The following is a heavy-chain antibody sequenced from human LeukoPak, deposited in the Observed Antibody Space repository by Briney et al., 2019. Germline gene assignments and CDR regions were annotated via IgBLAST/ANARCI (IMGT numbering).Heavy chain of an antibody. D-gene: IGHD4-17*01. CDR3: ARDVHGDYGSGWFDP. CDR1: GGTFNNSA. V-gene: IGHV1-69*05. J-gene: IGHJ5*02. CDR2: IMPLFGTA. Sequence: SVKASCKTSGGTFNNSAISWVRQAPGQGLEWLGGIMPLFGTADYAQKFQGRVTITKDESTRTVYLELTSLTSDDTAVYYCARDVHGDYGSGWFDPWGQGTLVSVSS.